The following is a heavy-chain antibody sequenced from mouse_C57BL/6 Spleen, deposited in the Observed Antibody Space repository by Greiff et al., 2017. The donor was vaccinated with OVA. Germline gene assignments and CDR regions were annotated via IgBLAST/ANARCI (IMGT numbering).Heavy chain of an antibody. V-gene: IGHV1-53*01. Sequence: QVQLQQPGTELVKPGASVKLSCKASGYTFTSYWMHWVKQRPGQGLEWIGNINPSNGGTNYNEKFKSKATLTVDKSSSTAYMQLSSLTSEDTAVYYCARSTTVVATDFDYWGQGTTLTVSS. J-gene: IGHJ2*01. CDR1: GYTFTSYW. D-gene: IGHD1-1*01. CDR3: ARSTTVVATDFDY. CDR2: INPSNGGT.